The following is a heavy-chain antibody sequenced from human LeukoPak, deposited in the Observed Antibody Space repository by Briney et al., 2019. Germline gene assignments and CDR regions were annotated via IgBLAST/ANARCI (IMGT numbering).Heavy chain of an antibody. V-gene: IGHV3-21*01. J-gene: IGHJ4*02. Sequence: PGGSLRLSCAASGFTFSSDSMNWVRQAPGKGLEWVSSISSSSSYIYYADSVKGRFTISRDNAKNSLYLQMNSLRAEDKAVYYCARDKGTQLWYHFDYWGQGTLVTVSS. CDR2: ISSSSSYI. D-gene: IGHD5-18*01. CDR3: ARDKGTQLWYHFDY. CDR1: GFTFSSDS.